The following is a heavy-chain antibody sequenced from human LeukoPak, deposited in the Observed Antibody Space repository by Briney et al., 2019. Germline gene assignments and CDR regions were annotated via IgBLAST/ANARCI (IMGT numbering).Heavy chain of an antibody. Sequence: SQTLSLTCTVSGGSISSGGHYWSWIRQPPGKGLEWIGYIYHSGSTYYNPSLKSRVTISVDRSKNQFSLKLSSVTAADTAVYYCAREVRDFWSGYQDYWGQGTLVTVSS. J-gene: IGHJ4*02. V-gene: IGHV4-30-2*01. CDR1: GGSISSGGHY. CDR2: IYHSGST. D-gene: IGHD3-3*01. CDR3: AREVRDFWSGYQDY.